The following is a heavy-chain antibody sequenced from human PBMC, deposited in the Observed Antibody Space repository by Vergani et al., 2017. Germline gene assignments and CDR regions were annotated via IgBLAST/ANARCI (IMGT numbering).Heavy chain of an antibody. J-gene: IGHJ6*02. D-gene: IGHD6-19*01. CDR3: ARESGGGSVWYGRHYGMDV. CDR2: INPILGVA. CDR1: GGTFSVYE. V-gene: IGHV1-69*04. Sequence: QVQLVQSGAEVKKAGSSVKVSCRASGGTFSVYEISWVRQAPGQGLEWMGRINPILGVANYAQRFQGRVTITADKSTSTAHMELRSLRSEDTAVYYCARESGGGSVWYGRHYGMDVWGQGTTVTVSS.